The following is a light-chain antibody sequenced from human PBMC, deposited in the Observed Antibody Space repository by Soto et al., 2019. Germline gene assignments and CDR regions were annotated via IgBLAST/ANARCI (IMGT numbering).Light chain of an antibody. CDR1: QNIHSF. V-gene: IGKV1-39*01. J-gene: IGKJ3*01. CDR3: QQSYNIPFT. Sequence: DIQMTQSPSSLAASVGERVTITCRASQNIHSFLNWYQQKPGKAPQVLIYGGSALQSGVPSRFSGSGSGTDFTLTISSLQPEDFAIYFCQQSYNIPFTFGPGTRVDI. CDR2: GGS.